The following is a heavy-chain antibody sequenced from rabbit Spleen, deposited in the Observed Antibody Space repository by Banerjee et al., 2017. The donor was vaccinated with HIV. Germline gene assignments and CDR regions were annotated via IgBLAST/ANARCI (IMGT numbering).Heavy chain of an antibody. CDR2: IAAGSAGTT. J-gene: IGHJ3*01. D-gene: IGHD2-1*01. Sequence: QEQLTETGGGLVQPGGSLTLSCKASGLDFINYYISWVRQAPGKGLEWSACIAAGSAGTTYYANWAKGRFTISKTSSTTVTLQMTSLTDADTAIYFCARIYDAYGGLWGQGTLVTVS. V-gene: IGHV1S45*01. CDR3: ARIYDAYGGL. CDR1: GLDFINYY.